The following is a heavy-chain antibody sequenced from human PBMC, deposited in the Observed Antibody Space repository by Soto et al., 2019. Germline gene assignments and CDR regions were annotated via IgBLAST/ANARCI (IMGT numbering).Heavy chain of an antibody. Sequence: ASVKVSCKASGYRFTNYGISWVRQAPGQGLEWMGWISAYNGNTNYAQKLQGRVTMTTDPSTSTAYMELRSLRSDDTAVYYCARDRLERLALFYYYGMDVWGQGTTVTVS. CDR3: ARDRLERLALFYYYGMDV. D-gene: IGHD1-1*01. V-gene: IGHV1-18*01. CDR1: GYRFTNYG. CDR2: ISAYNGNT. J-gene: IGHJ6*02.